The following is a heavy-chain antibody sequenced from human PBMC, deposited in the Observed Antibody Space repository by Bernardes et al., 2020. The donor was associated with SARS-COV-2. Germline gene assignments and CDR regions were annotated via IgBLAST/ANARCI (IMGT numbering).Heavy chain of an antibody. CDR1: GYTFSDYY. CDR2: ISPKSGAT. V-gene: IGHV1-2*02. J-gene: IGHJ4*01. CDR3: ARTFYYDRGGNSVFDQ. Sequence: ASVKVSCKASGYTFSDYYIHWLRQAPGQGFEWMGWISPKSGATNYAQKFQGRVTMTRDTAISTEYMQLSRLTSDDTAVYYCARTFYYDRGGNSVFDQWDHGTLVSVSA. D-gene: IGHD3-22*01.